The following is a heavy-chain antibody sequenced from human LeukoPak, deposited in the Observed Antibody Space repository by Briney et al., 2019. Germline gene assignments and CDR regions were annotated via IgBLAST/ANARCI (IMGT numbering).Heavy chain of an antibody. Sequence: GGSLRLSCAASGFTFSSYGMHWVRQAPGKGLEWVAVISYDGSNKYYADSVKGRFTISRDNSKNTLYLQMNSLRAEDTAVYYCARDMVRGVPLDYWGQGTLVTVSS. V-gene: IGHV3-30*03. CDR1: GFTFSSYG. CDR2: ISYDGSNK. D-gene: IGHD3-10*01. J-gene: IGHJ4*02. CDR3: ARDMVRGVPLDY.